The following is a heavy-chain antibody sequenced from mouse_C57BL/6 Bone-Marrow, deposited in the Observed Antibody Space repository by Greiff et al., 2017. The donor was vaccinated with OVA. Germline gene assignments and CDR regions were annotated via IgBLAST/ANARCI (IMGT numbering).Heavy chain of an antibody. D-gene: IGHD1-1*01. CDR3: ASHYYGSNGPWYFDV. J-gene: IGHJ1*03. V-gene: IGHV1-20*01. CDR1: GYSFTGYF. Sequence: EVQLQQSGPELVKPGDSVKISCKASGYSFTGYFMNWVMQSPGKSLEWIGRINPYNGDTFYNQKFKGKATLTVDKSSSTAHMELRSLTSEDSAVYYGASHYYGSNGPWYFDVWGTGTTVTVSS. CDR2: INPYNGDT.